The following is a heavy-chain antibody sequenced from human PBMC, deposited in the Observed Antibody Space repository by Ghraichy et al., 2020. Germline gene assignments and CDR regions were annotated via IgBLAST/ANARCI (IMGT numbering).Heavy chain of an antibody. D-gene: IGHD6-19*01. Sequence: GGSLRLSCAASGFTFSSYGMHWVRQAPGKGLEWVAVIWYDGSNKYYADSVKGRFTISRDNSKNTLYLQMNSLRAEDTAVYYCARDERPWYSSGWDAEYFQHWGQGTLVTVSS. CDR2: IWYDGSNK. CDR1: GFTFSSYG. V-gene: IGHV3-33*01. J-gene: IGHJ1*01. CDR3: ARDERPWYSSGWDAEYFQH.